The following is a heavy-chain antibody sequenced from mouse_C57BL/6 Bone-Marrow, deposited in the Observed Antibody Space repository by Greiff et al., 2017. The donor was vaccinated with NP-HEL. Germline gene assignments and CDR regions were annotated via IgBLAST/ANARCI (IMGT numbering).Heavy chain of an antibody. V-gene: IGHV1-42*01. CDR1: GYSFTGYY. CDR3: ARSDYYGSSDWYFDV. D-gene: IGHD1-1*01. CDR2: INPSTGGT. J-gene: IGHJ1*03. Sequence: VQLQQSGPELVKPGASVKISCKASGYSFTGYYMNWVKQSPEKSLEWIGEINPSTGGTTYNQKFKAKATLTVDKSSSTAYMQLKSLTSEDSAVYYCARSDYYGSSDWYFDVWGTGTTVTVSS.